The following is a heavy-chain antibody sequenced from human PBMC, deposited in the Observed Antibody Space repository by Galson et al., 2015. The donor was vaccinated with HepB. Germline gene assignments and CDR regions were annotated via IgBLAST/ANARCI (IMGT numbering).Heavy chain of an antibody. J-gene: IGHJ4*02. V-gene: IGHV3-23*01. Sequence: SLRLSCAASGFTFSSYAMSWVRQAPGKGLEWVSAISGSGGSTYYADSVKGRFTISRDNSKNTLYLQMNSLRAEDTAVYYCAKEAPGYCSSTSCYPFDYWGQGTLVTVSS. CDR1: GFTFSSYA. CDR3: AKEAPGYCSSTSCYPFDY. D-gene: IGHD2-2*01. CDR2: ISGSGGST.